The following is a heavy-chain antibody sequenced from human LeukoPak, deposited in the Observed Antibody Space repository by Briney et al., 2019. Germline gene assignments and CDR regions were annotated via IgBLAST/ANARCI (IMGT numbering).Heavy chain of an antibody. Sequence: PGGSLRLSCSASGFTFSSYRMNWVRQAPGRGLGRVSYISSSSSTIYYADSVKGRFTISRDNAKNSLYLQMNSLRAEDTAVYYCAREASSSYRLDYWGQGTLVTVSS. D-gene: IGHD6-6*01. CDR1: GFTFSSYR. CDR3: AREASSSYRLDY. V-gene: IGHV3-48*01. CDR2: ISSSSSTI. J-gene: IGHJ4*02.